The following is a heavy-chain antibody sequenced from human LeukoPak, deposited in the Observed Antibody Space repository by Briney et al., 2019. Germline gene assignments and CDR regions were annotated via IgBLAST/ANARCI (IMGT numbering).Heavy chain of an antibody. D-gene: IGHD2-15*01. CDR1: GFTFSGSA. CDR3: TTPDKSLGYCSGGSCSLGCS. J-gene: IGHJ6*04. V-gene: IGHV3-73*01. Sequence: GGSLRLSCAASGFTFSGSAIHWVRQASGKGLEWVGRIRNKPNSYATAYAASVKGRFTVSRDDSENMAYLQMNSLKSEDTAVYYCTTPDKSLGYCSGGSCSLGCSWGKGTTVTIPS. CDR2: IRNKPNSYAT.